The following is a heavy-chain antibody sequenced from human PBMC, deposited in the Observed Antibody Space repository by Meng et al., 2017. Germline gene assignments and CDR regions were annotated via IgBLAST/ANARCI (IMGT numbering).Heavy chain of an antibody. Sequence: ASVKVSCKASGYTFTSYGISWVRQAPGQGLEWMGWISAYNGNTNYSQKLQGRVTMTTDTSTSTAYMELRSLGSDDTAVYYCARGPVVAYCFDYWGQGALVTVSS. D-gene: IGHD2-15*01. CDR2: ISAYNGNT. CDR3: ARGPVVAYCFDY. CDR1: GYTFTSYG. J-gene: IGHJ4*02. V-gene: IGHV1-18*01.